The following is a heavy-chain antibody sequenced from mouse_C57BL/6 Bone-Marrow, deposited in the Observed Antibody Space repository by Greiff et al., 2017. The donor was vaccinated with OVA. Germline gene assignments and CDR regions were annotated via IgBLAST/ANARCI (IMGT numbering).Heavy chain of an antibody. CDR2: ISSGSSTI. J-gene: IGHJ3*01. CDR1: GFTFSDYG. V-gene: IGHV5-17*01. Sequence: EVKLVESGGGLVKPGGSLKLSCAASGFTFSDYGMHWVRQAPEQGLEWVAYISSGSSTIYYADTVKGRFTISRDNAKNTLFLQMTSLRSEDTAMYYCARNWAPFAYWGQGTLVTVSA. CDR3: ARNWAPFAY.